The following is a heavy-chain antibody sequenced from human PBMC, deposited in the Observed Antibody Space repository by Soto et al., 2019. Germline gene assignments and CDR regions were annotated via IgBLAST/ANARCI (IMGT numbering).Heavy chain of an antibody. CDR1: GFTVSSSY. CDR3: ARDMVEPTVVPNDNRRAFDI. D-gene: IGHD2-2*01. V-gene: IGHV3-53*04. Sequence: EVQLVESGGGLVQPGGSLRLSCTASGFTVSSSYMSWVRQAPGKGLEWVSMLYSADATKCADSVKVRFTLSRHNSYDTSYIQMNSLRADDTAMYYCARDMVEPTVVPNDNRRAFDILGQWTMVTVSS. J-gene: IGHJ3*02. CDR2: LYSADAT.